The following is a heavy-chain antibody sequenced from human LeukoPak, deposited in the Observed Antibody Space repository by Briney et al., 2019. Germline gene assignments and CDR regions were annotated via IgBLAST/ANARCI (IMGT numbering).Heavy chain of an antibody. J-gene: IGHJ4*02. Sequence: GGSLRLSCAASAFTFSSYAMHSVRQAPGKGLEWVAVISYDGSNKYYADSVKGRFTISRDNSKNTLYLQMNSLRAEDTAVYYCARSPRRPYYYDSSGLLDYWGQGTLVTVSS. D-gene: IGHD3-22*01. CDR3: ARSPRRPYYYDSSGLLDY. CDR2: ISYDGSNK. CDR1: AFTFSSYA. V-gene: IGHV3-30-3*01.